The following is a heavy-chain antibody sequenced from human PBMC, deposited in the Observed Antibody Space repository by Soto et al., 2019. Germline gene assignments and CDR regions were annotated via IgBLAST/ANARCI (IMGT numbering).Heavy chain of an antibody. CDR1: GFTFSSYS. CDR2: ISSSSSYI. D-gene: IGHD6-6*01. V-gene: IGHV3-21*01. J-gene: IGHJ6*02. Sequence: GGSLRLSCAASGFTFSSYSMNWVRQAPGKWLEWVSSISSSSSYIYYADSVKGRFTISRDNAKNSLYLQMNSLRAEDTAVYYCARDSRGYIAARYYGMDVWGQGXTVTGS. CDR3: ARDSRGYIAARYYGMDV.